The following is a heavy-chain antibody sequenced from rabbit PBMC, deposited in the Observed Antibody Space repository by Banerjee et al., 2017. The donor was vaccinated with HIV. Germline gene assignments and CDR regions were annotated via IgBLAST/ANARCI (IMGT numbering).Heavy chain of an antibody. CDR2: IFTGSAGT. CDR3: VRDISNRGLNL. Sequence: EESGGDLVKPEGSLTLTCTASGCSCISNYWICWFRQAPGKGLEWIACIFTGSAGTSYASWKKGRFTISKTSSTTVTLKMTSLSAADTATYFCVRDISNRGLNLWGPGTLVTVS. V-gene: IGHV1S45*01. J-gene: IGHJ4*01. D-gene: IGHD1-1*01. CDR1: GCSCISNYW.